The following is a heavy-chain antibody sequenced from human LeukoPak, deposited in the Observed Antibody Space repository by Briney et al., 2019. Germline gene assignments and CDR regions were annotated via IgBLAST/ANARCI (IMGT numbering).Heavy chain of an antibody. CDR1: GFTFGDYA. Sequence: SGGSLRLSCTASGFTFGDYAMSWFRQAPGKGLEWVGFIRSKAYGGTTEYAASVKGRFTISRDDSKSIAYLQMNSLKTEDTAVYYCTRDSEKAYYYDSSGPIGYWGQGTLVTVSS. D-gene: IGHD3-22*01. V-gene: IGHV3-49*03. CDR3: TRDSEKAYYYDSSGPIGY. J-gene: IGHJ4*02. CDR2: IRSKAYGGTT.